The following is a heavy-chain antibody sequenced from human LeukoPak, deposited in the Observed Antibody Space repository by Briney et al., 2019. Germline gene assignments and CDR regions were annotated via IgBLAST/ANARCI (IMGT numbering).Heavy chain of an antibody. CDR2: ISSGGSTI. CDR1: GFTFSSYE. D-gene: IGHD2-15*01. Sequence: GGSLRLSCAASGFTFSSYEMNWVRQAPGKGLEWVSYISSGGSTIYYADSVKGRFTISRDNAKSSLYLQMNSLRAEDTAVYYCAKNGDRGAYCSGGTCYPYYYHYMDVWGKGTTVTISS. CDR3: AKNGDRGAYCSGGTCYPYYYHYMDV. J-gene: IGHJ6*03. V-gene: IGHV3-48*03.